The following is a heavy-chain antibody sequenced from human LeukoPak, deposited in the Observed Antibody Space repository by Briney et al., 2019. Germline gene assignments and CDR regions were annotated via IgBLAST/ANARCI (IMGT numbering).Heavy chain of an antibody. CDR3: AFSSLSGSYAEVDY. CDR2: ISAYNGNT. J-gene: IGHJ4*02. Sequence: GASVKVSCKASGYTFTSYGISWVRQAPGQGLEWMGWISAYNGNTNYAQKLQGRVAMTTDTSTSTAYMELRSLRSDDAAVYYCAFSSLSGSYAEVDYWGQGTLVTVSS. CDR1: GYTFTSYG. D-gene: IGHD1-26*01. V-gene: IGHV1-18*01.